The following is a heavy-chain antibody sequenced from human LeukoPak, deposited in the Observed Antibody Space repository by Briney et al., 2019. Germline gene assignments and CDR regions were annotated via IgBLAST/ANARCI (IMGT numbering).Heavy chain of an antibody. V-gene: IGHV4-30-4*08. CDR2: IYYSGST. Sequence: SETLSLTCTVSGGSISSGDCYWSWIRQPPGKGLEWIGYIYYSGSTYYNPSLKSRVTISVDTSKNQFSLKLSSVTAADTAVYYCARERRDIVATAYFDYWGQGTLVTVSS. D-gene: IGHD5-12*01. J-gene: IGHJ4*02. CDR1: GGSISSGDCY. CDR3: ARERRDIVATAYFDY.